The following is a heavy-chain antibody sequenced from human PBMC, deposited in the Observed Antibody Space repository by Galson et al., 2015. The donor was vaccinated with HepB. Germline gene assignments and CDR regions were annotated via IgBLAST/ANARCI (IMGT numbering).Heavy chain of an antibody. CDR2: IRSKAYGGTT. Sequence: SLRLSCAASGFTFGDYAMSWVRQAPGKGLEWVGFIRSKAYGGTTEYAASVKGRFTISSDDSKSIAYLQMNSLKTEDTAVYYCTRVRIAVAGNFDYWGQGTLVTVSS. V-gene: IGHV3-49*04. D-gene: IGHD6-19*01. J-gene: IGHJ4*02. CDR3: TRVRIAVAGNFDY. CDR1: GFTFGDYA.